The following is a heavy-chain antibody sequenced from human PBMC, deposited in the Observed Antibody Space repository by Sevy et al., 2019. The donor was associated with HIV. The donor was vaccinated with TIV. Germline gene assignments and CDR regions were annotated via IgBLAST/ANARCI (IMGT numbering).Heavy chain of an antibody. D-gene: IGHD3-3*02. CDR2: ISYDINNK. J-gene: IGHJ6*02. CDR1: GFTFLAYT. V-gene: IGHV3-30-3*01. CDR3: ARDLASSGNRLDV. Sequence: GESLKISCAASGFTFLAYTMHWVRQAPGKGLEWVALISYDINNKYYADSVKGRFTISRDNSKNTLYLQMNSLRPEDTAVYYCARDLASSGNRLDVWGQGTTVTVSS.